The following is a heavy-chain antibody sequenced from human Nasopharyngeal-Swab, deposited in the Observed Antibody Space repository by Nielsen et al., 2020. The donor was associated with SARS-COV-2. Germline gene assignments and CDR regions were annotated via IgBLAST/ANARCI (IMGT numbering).Heavy chain of an antibody. D-gene: IGHD1-26*01. CDR2: INTNTAKP. CDR1: GYTFTDES. J-gene: IGHJ4*02. V-gene: IGHV7-4-1*02. Sequence: SVKVSCKASGYTFTDESLNWVRQAPGQGLEWMGWINTNTAKPTYAQAFTGRFVFFLDTSVSTAYLQISSLKTEDTAFYYCARGGPIDFWGQGTLVSVSS. CDR3: ARGGPIDF.